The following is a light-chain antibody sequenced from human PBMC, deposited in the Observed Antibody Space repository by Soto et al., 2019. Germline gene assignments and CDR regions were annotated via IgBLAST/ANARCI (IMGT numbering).Light chain of an antibody. CDR2: RDN. Sequence: SYELTQPLSVSVALGQTAKITCGGNNIGSKNVHWYQQKPGQAPVLVIYRDNTRPSGIPERFSGSSSGNTATLTISRAQAGDEADYSCQVWDSSTVVFGGGTKLTVL. CDR1: NIGSKN. J-gene: IGLJ2*01. V-gene: IGLV3-9*01. CDR3: QVWDSSTVV.